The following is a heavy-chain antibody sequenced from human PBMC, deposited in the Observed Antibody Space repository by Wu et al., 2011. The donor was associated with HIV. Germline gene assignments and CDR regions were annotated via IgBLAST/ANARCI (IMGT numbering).Heavy chain of an antibody. Sequence: QVQLVQSGPEVRKPGSSVKVSCQASGGTFKTYAISWVRQAPGQGLEWMGVIIPLSGTTNYAPRFQGRVTLTTDESTNTAYMDLSSLTSDDTAVYYCARSPAWFGDLYFDNWGQGTLVTVSS. J-gene: IGHJ5*02. CDR3: ARSPAWFGDLYFDN. CDR1: GGTFKTYA. CDR2: IIPLSGTT. V-gene: IGHV1-69*05. D-gene: IGHD3-10*01.